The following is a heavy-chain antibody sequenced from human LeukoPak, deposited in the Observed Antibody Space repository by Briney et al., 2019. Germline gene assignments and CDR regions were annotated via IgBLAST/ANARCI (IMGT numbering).Heavy chain of an antibody. CDR3: ARSEAIAALPFFDY. CDR2: IIPIFGTA. V-gene: IGHV1-69*05. J-gene: IGHJ4*02. Sequence: SVKVSCKASGGTFSSYAIGWVRQAPGQGLEWMGGIIPIFGTANYAQKFQGRVTITTDESTSTAYMELSSLRSEDTAVYYCARSEAIAALPFFDYWGQGALVTVSS. CDR1: GGTFSSYA. D-gene: IGHD6-13*01.